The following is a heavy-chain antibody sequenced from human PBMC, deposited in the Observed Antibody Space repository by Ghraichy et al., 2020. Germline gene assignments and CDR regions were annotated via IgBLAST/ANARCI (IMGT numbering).Heavy chain of an antibody. Sequence: ASVKVSCKPSGYTFVSYGITWVRQAPGQGLEGMGWISTYNGQTNYPQRLQGRVTMTSDTSTSTVYMELRSLTFDDTAVYYCGRSTALVGGWFDPWGQGTLVTVSS. J-gene: IGHJ5*02. CDR2: ISTYNGQT. CDR1: GYTFVSYG. D-gene: IGHD3-16*01. CDR3: GRSTALVGGWFDP. V-gene: IGHV1-18*04.